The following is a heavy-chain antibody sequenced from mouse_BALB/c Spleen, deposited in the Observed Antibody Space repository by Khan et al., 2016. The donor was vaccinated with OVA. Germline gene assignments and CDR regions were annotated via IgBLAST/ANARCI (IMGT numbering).Heavy chain of an antibody. CDR2: INTYTGEP. D-gene: IGHD2-10*01. CDR3: ARPPYYSYVLDN. Sequence: QVQLKESGPEVKKPGETVKISCKASGHTFTKFGMNWVKQAPGKGLKWMGWINTYTGEPTYADDFNGRFAFSLETSARTAYLQINNLKHEDTATYFCARPPYYSYVLDNWGQGTSVTVSS. J-gene: IGHJ4*01. V-gene: IGHV9-3-1*01. CDR1: GHTFTKFG.